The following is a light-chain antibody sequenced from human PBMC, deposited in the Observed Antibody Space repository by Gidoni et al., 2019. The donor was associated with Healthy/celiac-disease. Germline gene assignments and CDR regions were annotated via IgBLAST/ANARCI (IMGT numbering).Light chain of an antibody. CDR2: GAS. V-gene: IGKV3-20*01. CDR3: QQYGSSPET. J-gene: IGKJ1*01. CDR1: QSVSSSY. Sequence: EIVLTQSPGTLSLSPGERATLPCRASQSVSSSYYGASSRATGIPDRFSGSGSGTDFTLTISRLEPEDFAVYYCQQYGSSPETFGQGTKVEIK.